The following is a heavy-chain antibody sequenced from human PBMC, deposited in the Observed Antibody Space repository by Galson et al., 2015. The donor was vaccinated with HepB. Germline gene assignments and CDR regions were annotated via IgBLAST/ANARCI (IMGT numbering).Heavy chain of an antibody. J-gene: IGHJ3*02. CDR3: ARDRDTHTNYYDRSDYWVEAIDI. V-gene: IGHV4-4*07. D-gene: IGHD3-22*01. Sequence: TLSLTCTVSGGSISSYYWTWIRQPAGKGLEWIGRIYTSGSTNYNPSLKSRITMSVDTSMNQFSLKLSSVTAADTAVYYCARDRDTHTNYYDRSDYWVEAIDIWGQGTMVTVSS. CDR2: IYTSGST. CDR1: GGSISSYY.